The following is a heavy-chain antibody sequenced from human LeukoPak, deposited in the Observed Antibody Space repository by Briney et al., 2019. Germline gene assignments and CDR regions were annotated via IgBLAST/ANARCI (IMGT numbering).Heavy chain of an antibody. CDR3: ARENYYDSTGYKSDY. CDR2: INPSGGRT. CDR1: GYTLTSYY. V-gene: IGHV1-46*04. Sequence: ASVKVSCKASGYTLTSYYMHWVRQAPGQGLYWVGMINPSGGRTAYAQKLQGRVTITRDMSTTTVYMELSSLRSEDTAVYYCARENYYDSTGYKSDYWGQGTLVTVSS. D-gene: IGHD3-22*01. J-gene: IGHJ4*02.